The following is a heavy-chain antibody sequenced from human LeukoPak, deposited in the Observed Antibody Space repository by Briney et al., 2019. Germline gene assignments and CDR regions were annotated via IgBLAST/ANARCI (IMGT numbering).Heavy chain of an antibody. CDR2: IYTSGST. CDR1: GGSISSYY. J-gene: IGHJ4*02. Sequence: SETLSLTCTVSGGSISSYYWSWIRQPAGKGLEWIGRIYTSGSTNYNPSLKSRVTMSVDTSKNQFSLKLSSVTAADTAVYYCARGGHMGSGYDLDYWGQGTLVTVSS. V-gene: IGHV4-4*07. CDR3: ARGGHMGSGYDLDY. D-gene: IGHD5-12*01.